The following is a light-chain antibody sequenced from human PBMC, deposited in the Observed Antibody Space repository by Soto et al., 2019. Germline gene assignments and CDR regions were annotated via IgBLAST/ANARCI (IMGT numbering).Light chain of an antibody. J-gene: IGKJ2*01. CDR3: QQHYTYPYT. Sequence: DIQMTQSPSAMSASVGDRVTITCRASQGINAFLAWFQQKPGKVPKRLIYGASRLQSGVPSRFSGGGSGTEFTLTISSLQPEDFATYYCQQHYTYPYTFGQGTKLEIK. CDR1: QGINAF. V-gene: IGKV1-17*03. CDR2: GAS.